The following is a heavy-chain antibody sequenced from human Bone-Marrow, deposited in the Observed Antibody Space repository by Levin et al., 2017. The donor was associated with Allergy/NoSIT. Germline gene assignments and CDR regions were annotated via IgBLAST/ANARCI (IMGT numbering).Heavy chain of an antibody. Sequence: PGGSLRLSCVGSGSMFTDYAMNWVRQTPRKGLEWVAGVFGRDGKTYYAESVKGRFTISRDSAKNTLSLQLDRLRAEDTAIYYCAMTFDYWGPGTLVTVSS. J-gene: IGHJ4*02. CDR1: GSMFTDYA. CDR2: VFGRDGKT. CDR3: AMTFDY. V-gene: IGHV3-23*01.